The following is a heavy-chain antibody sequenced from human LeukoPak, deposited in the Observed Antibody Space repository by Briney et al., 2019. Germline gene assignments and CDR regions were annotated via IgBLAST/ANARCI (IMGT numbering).Heavy chain of an antibody. CDR1: GFTFSSYS. D-gene: IGHD3-10*01. V-gene: IGHV3-21*01. Sequence: GGSLRLSCAASGFTFSSYSMNWVRQAPGKGLEWVSSISSSSSSYIYYADSVKGRFTISRDNAKNSLYLQMNSLRAEDTAVYYCARVAGSGSYLQFDYWGQGTLVTVSS. J-gene: IGHJ4*02. CDR3: ARVAGSGSYLQFDY. CDR2: ISSSSSSYI.